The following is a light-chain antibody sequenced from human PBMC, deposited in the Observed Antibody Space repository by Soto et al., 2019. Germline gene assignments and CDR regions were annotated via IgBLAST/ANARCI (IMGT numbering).Light chain of an antibody. CDR1: QSVSNNY. Sequence: IVLTQSPCLLSLSPGERATLSCRARQSVSNNYLAWYQKKPGPAPRPLIYGASNRAASIPGRFSGSGCGTDITPTISILEPEDFAVYYCQQYGSPGTFGQGTKVDIK. V-gene: IGKV3-20*01. CDR3: QQYGSPGT. J-gene: IGKJ1*01. CDR2: GAS.